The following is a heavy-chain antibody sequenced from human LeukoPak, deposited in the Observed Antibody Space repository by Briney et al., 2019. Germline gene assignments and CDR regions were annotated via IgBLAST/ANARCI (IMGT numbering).Heavy chain of an antibody. D-gene: IGHD3-22*01. CDR2: IYYSGST. V-gene: IGHV4-39*01. J-gene: IGHJ5*02. CDR1: GGSISSSSYY. CDR3: ASPKYYYDSSGYYDTWFDP. Sequence: SETLSLTCTVSGGSISSSSYYWGWIRQPPGKGLEWIGSIYYSGSTYYNPSLTSRVTISVDTSKNQFSLKLSSVTAADTAVYYCASPKYYYDSSGYYDTWFDPWGQGTLVTVSS.